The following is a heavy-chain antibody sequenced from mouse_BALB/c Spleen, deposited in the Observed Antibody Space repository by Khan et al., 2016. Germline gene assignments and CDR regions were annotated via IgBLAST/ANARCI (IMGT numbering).Heavy chain of an antibody. CDR2: IDPANDNT. Sequence: VQLQQSGAELVKPGASVKLSCTASGFNIKDTYMHWVKQRPEQGLEWIGRIDPANDNTKYDPKFQGKATITADTSSNTAYLQLSSLTSEDTAVYYCDSTYNGDYGALDYWGQGPTVPVSS. D-gene: IGHD2-13*01. V-gene: IGHV14-3*02. CDR3: DSTYNGDYGALDY. CDR1: GFNIKDTY. J-gene: IGHJ4*01.